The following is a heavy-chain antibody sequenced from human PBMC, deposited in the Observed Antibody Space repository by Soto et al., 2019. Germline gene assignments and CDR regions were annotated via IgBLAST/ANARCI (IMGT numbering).Heavy chain of an antibody. V-gene: IGHV3-15*07. D-gene: IGHD1-26*01. Sequence: DVQLMESGGGLVQPGGSLRLSCAASGFSFTDAWMNWVRQGPGKGLEWVGRSKTKAYGGTIAYAAPVKGRFIISRDYSQNTLSLQMNSRKPEDAAVYYCTSGLYYTPVGLESWGQVTLVTVSS. CDR3: TSGLYYTPVGLES. CDR2: SKTKAYGGTI. J-gene: IGHJ5*02. CDR1: GFSFTDAW.